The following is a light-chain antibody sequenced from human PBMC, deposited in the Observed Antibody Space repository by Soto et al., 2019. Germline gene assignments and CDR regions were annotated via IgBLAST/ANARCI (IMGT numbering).Light chain of an antibody. CDR1: QSVSSY. V-gene: IGKV3-11*01. J-gene: IGKJ5*01. CDR2: DAS. Sequence: EIVLTQSXATLSLSPGERATLSCRASQSVSSYLAWYQQKPGQSPRLLIYDASNRATGIPARFSGSGSGTDFTLAISSLEPEDFEVYYCQQRSNWITFGQGTRLEIE. CDR3: QQRSNWIT.